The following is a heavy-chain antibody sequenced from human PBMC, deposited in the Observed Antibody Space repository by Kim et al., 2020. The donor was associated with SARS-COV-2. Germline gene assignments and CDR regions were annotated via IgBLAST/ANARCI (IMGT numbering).Heavy chain of an antibody. CDR3: AKDHPSSGWPTFDS. CDR2: VNNNNNP. V-gene: IGHV3-23*05. Sequence: GGSLSLSCAASGFTFSRRAMSWVRQVPGKGLEWIASVNNNNNPYYADSVKGRFTVSRDITKDTLYLQMNSLRADDTALYYCAKDHPSSGWPTFDSSGQGT. D-gene: IGHD6-19*01. J-gene: IGHJ4*02. CDR1: GFTFSRRA.